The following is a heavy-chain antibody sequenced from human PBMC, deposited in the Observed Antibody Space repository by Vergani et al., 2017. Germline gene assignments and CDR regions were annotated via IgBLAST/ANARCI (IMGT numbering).Heavy chain of an antibody. Sequence: QVQLVQSGAEVQKPGSSVKVSCKASGGTFSSYAISWVRQATGQGLERMGWMNPNSGNTGYAQKFQGRVTMTRNTSISTAYMELSSLRSEDTAVYYCARVKGTRGYGSGSYYPYWGQGTLVTVSS. CDR3: ARVKGTRGYGSGSYYPY. CDR2: MNPNSGNT. V-gene: IGHV1-8*02. CDR1: GGTFSSYA. J-gene: IGHJ4*02. D-gene: IGHD3-10*01.